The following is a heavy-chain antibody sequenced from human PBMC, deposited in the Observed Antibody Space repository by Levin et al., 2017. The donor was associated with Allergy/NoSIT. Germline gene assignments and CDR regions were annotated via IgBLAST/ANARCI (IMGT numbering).Heavy chain of an antibody. J-gene: IGHJ4*02. Sequence: ASVKVSCKASGYTFNMYGINWVRQAPGQGLEWMGWISTDNGHRTYAQKLQGRVTMTTDRSTTTAYMELTSLTSDDTAMYFCARGQGGYESVDQWGQGTLVTVSS. D-gene: IGHD5-12*01. CDR1: GYTFNMYG. CDR3: ARGQGGYESVDQ. CDR2: ISTDNGHR. V-gene: IGHV1-18*01.